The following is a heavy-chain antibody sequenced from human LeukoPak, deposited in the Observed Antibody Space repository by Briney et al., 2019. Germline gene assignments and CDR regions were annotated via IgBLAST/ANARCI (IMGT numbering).Heavy chain of an antibody. CDR2: ISSTGATT. Sequence: GGSLRLSCTASGFTFGDYAMTWVRQAPGKGLEWVSAISSTGATTYYADSVKGRFTISRDNSKNTLYLQMNSLRAEDTAVYYCAKGVMGYFDYWGQGTLVTVPS. D-gene: IGHD2-21*01. V-gene: IGHV3-23*01. CDR3: AKGVMGYFDY. J-gene: IGHJ4*02. CDR1: GFTFGDYA.